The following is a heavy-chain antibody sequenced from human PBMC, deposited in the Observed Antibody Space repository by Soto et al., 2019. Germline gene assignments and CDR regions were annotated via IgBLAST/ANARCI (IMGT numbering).Heavy chain of an antibody. V-gene: IGHV3-74*01. Sequence: PGGSLRLSCAASGFTFSSYWMHWVRQAPGKGLVWVSRINSDESSTSYADSVKGRFTISRDNAKNTLYLQMNSLRAEDTAVYYCARDSRWLQPDYGMDVWGQGTTVTVSS. CDR1: GFTFSSYW. D-gene: IGHD5-12*01. J-gene: IGHJ6*02. CDR3: ARDSRWLQPDYGMDV. CDR2: INSDESST.